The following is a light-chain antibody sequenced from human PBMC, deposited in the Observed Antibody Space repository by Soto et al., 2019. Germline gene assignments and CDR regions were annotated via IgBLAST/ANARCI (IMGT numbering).Light chain of an antibody. V-gene: IGKV4-1*01. CDR3: QQYYSTPWT. J-gene: IGKJ1*01. CDR2: WAS. CDR1: QSVLYSSNNKNY. Sequence: DIVITQAPDPLAVSLGERATINCNSSQSVLYSSNNKNYLAWYQQKPGQPPKLLIYWASTRESGVPDRFSGSGSGTDFTLTISSLQAEDVAVYYCQQYYSTPWTFGQGTKVDI.